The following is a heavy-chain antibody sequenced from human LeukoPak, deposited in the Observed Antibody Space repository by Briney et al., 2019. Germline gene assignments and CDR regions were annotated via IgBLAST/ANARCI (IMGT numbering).Heavy chain of an antibody. D-gene: IGHD2-21*02. J-gene: IGHJ4*02. CDR1: GFTFSSYS. Sequence: SGGSLRLSCAASGFTFSSYSMNWVRQAPGKGLEWVSSISSSSSYIYYADSVKGRFTISRDNAKNSLYLQMNSLRAEDTAVYYCASHVTICAGGDCSQGLGWGQGTLVTVSS. V-gene: IGHV3-21*01. CDR3: ASHVTICAGGDCSQGLG. CDR2: ISSSSSYI.